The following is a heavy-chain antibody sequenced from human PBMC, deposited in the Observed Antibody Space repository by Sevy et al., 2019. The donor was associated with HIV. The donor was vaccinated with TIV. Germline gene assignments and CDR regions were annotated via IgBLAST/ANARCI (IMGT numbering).Heavy chain of an antibody. CDR2: ISSSGGST. J-gene: IGHJ1*01. CDR3: ATLRGGLYGSGYFQN. Sequence: GGSLRLSCAASGFTFSAYAMSWVRQAPGKGLEWVSCISSSGGSTYYADSVKGRFSISRVTSKNTLYLQMNSLRAEDTAVYYCATLRGGLYGSGYFQNWGQGTQVTVSS. CDR1: GFTFSAYA. D-gene: IGHD3-10*01. V-gene: IGHV3-23*01.